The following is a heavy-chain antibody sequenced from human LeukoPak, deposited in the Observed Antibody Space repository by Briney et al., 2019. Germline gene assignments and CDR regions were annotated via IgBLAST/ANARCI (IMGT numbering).Heavy chain of an antibody. Sequence: SQTLSLTCTVSGGSISSGDYYWSWIRQPPGKGLEWIGYIYYSGSTYYNPSLKSRVTISVDTSKNQFSLKLSSATAADTAVYYCASNPFYSSGWQIDYWGQGTLVTVSS. V-gene: IGHV4-30-4*01. CDR3: ASNPFYSSGWQIDY. CDR2: IYYSGST. CDR1: GGSISSGDYY. D-gene: IGHD6-19*01. J-gene: IGHJ4*02.